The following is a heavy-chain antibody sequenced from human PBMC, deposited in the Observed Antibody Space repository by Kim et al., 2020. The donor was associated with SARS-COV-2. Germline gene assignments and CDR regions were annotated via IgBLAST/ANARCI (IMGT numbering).Heavy chain of an antibody. J-gene: IGHJ3*02. D-gene: IGHD6-19*01. Sequence: GGSLRLSCAASGFTFSSYGMHWVRQAPGKGLEWVAVISYDGSNKYYADSVKGRFTISRDNSKNTLYLQMNSLRAEDTAVYYCAKGRAIAVAGSYRAGMRADAFDIWGQGTMVTVSS. CDR1: GFTFSSYG. V-gene: IGHV3-30*18. CDR2: ISYDGSNK. CDR3: AKGRAIAVAGSYRAGMRADAFDI.